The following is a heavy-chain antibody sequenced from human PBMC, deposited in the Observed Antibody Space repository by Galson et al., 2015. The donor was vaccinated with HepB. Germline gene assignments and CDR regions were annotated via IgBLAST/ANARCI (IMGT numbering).Heavy chain of an antibody. D-gene: IGHD3-3*01. CDR1: GFTFSSYA. J-gene: IGHJ4*02. V-gene: IGHV3-30-3*01. CDR3: ARDCTYYDFWSGFQIQYYFDY. CDR2: ISYDGSNK. Sequence: SLRLSCAASGFTFSSYAMHWVRQAPGKGLEWVAVISYDGSNKYYADSVKGRFTISRDNSENTLYLQMNSLRAEDTAVYYCARDCTYYDFWSGFQIQYYFDYWGQGTLVTVSS.